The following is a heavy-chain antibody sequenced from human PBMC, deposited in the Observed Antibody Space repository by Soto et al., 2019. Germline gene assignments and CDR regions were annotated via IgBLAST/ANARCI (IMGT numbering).Heavy chain of an antibody. V-gene: IGHV3-9*01. CDR1: GFTFDDYA. CDR3: AKAEACLVNLALFDY. D-gene: IGHD6-19*01. J-gene: IGHJ4*02. Sequence: DVQLVESGGGLVQPGRSLRLSCAASGFTFDDYAMHWVRQAPGKGLEWVSGISWNSGSIGYVDSVKGRFPISRDNAKNSLYLQMNSLIAEDTALYYCAKAEACLVNLALFDYWGQGTLVTVSS. CDR2: ISWNSGSI.